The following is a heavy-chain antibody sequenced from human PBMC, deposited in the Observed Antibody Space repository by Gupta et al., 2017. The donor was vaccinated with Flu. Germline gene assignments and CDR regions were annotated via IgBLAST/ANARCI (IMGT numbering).Heavy chain of an antibody. J-gene: IGHJ4*02. Sequence: TFSSYGMNWVRQAPGKGLEWVSYISGSGRPIYYADSVRGRFTISRDNAKESLYLQMNSLRAEDTAVYYCVKAGYYDTSGHPYDCVYWGRGTLGTVS. CDR3: VKAGYYDTSGHPYDCVY. V-gene: IGHV3-48*01. CDR2: ISGSGRPI. D-gene: IGHD3-22*01. CDR1: TFSSYG.